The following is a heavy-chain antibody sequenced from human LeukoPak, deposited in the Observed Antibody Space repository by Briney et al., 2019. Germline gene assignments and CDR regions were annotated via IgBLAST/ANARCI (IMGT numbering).Heavy chain of an antibody. Sequence: PGGSLRLSCAASGFTFSSYAMMWLRQAPGKGLEWVSAITGSGGWALYADSVKGRFTISRDNSKNTLYLQMSSLRAEDTAVYYCAKDPNGDYIGAFDIWGQGTMVTVSS. CDR2: ITGSGGWA. D-gene: IGHD4-17*01. CDR1: GFTFSSYA. V-gene: IGHV3-23*01. CDR3: AKDPNGDYIGAFDI. J-gene: IGHJ3*02.